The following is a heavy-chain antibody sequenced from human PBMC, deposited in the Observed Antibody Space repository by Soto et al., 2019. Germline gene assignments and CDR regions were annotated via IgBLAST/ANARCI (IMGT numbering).Heavy chain of an antibody. D-gene: IGHD3-22*01. CDR3: ARVSGYHGSFDA. J-gene: IGHJ5*02. V-gene: IGHV4-30-4*01. CDR1: VVSISSGDYY. Sequence: PSETLSLTCTFSVVSISSGDYYCSWIRQPPGKGLEWIGYIYYSGSTYYNPSLKSRVTISVDTSKNQFSLKLSSVTAADTAVYYCARVSGYHGSFDAWVQGSPVTVSS. CDR2: IYYSGST.